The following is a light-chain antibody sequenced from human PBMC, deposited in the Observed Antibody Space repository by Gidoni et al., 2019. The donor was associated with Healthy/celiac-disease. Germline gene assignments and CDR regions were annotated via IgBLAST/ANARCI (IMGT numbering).Light chain of an antibody. J-gene: IGKJ4*01. CDR1: QSISSY. CDR3: QQSYSTPLT. V-gene: IGKV1-39*01. Sequence: DIQMTQSPSSLSASVGDRVTITCRASQSISSYLNWYQQTPGTAPKLLIYAASSVQSGVPSRFSCSGSGTDFTLTFSSLQPEDFATYYCQQSYSTPLTFXGXTKVEIK. CDR2: AAS.